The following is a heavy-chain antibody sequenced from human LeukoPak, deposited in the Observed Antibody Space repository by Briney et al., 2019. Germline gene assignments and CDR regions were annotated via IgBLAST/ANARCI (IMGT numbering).Heavy chain of an antibody. J-gene: IGHJ4*02. CDR1: GFTFSSYA. CDR2: IWYDGSNK. CDR3: ARGRLQLAYFDY. Sequence: GGSLRLSCAASGFTFSSYAMSWVRQAPGKGLEWVAVIWYDGSNKYYADSVKGRFTISRDNSKNTLYLQMNSLRAEDTAVYYCARGRLQLAYFDYWGQGTLVTVSS. V-gene: IGHV3-33*08. D-gene: IGHD5-24*01.